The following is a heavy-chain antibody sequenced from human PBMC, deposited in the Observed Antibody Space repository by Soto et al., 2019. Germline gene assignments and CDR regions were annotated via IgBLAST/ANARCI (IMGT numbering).Heavy chain of an antibody. CDR2: ISSSSSYI. CDR1: GFTFSSYS. CDR3: ARDKNSYYYGMDV. Sequence: GSLRLSCAASGFTFSSYSMSWVRQAPGKGLEWVSSISSSSSYIYYADSVKGRFTISRDNAKNSLYLQMNSLRAEDTAVYYCARDKNSYYYGMDVWGQGTTVTVSS. J-gene: IGHJ6*02. V-gene: IGHV3-21*01.